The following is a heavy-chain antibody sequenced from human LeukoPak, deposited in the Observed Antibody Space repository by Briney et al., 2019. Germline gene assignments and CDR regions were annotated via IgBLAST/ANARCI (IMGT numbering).Heavy chain of an antibody. J-gene: IGHJ4*02. Sequence: GGSLRLSCVVTGITLTIYTMYWVRQAPGKGLEWVAIISYDENNKYYADSVKGRFTISRDNNKDTVFLQMNNLRSEDTALYYCARIGFSATTSSYWGRGTRVIVSS. CDR3: ARIGFSATTSSY. CDR2: ISYDENNK. V-gene: IGHV3-30-3*01. CDR1: GITLTIYT. D-gene: IGHD2/OR15-2a*01.